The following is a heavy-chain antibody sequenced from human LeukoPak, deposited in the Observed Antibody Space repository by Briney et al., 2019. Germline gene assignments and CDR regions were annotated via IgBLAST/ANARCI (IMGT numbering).Heavy chain of an antibody. Sequence: GGSLRLSCAVSGFTFSNYAMSWVRQAPGKGLEWVSAISGSGGGSFGGTTYHADSVKGRFTISRDNSKNTLYLQMNSLRVEDTALYYCAKELGSWHEGVFAYWGQGTLVTVSS. J-gene: IGHJ4*02. CDR1: GFTFSNYA. CDR3: AKELGSWHEGVFAY. V-gene: IGHV3-23*01. CDR2: ISGSGGGSFGGTT. D-gene: IGHD3-10*01.